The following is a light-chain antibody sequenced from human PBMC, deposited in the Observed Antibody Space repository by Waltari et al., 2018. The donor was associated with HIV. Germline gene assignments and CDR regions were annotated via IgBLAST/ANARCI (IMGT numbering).Light chain of an antibody. V-gene: IGLV2-11*01. Sequence: QSALTPPRSVSGSPGQSVTISCTGTSSDVGGYNYVPWYQQHPGKAPKLMIYDASNRPSGVPARFSGSKSGNTASLTISGLQAEDEADYYCCSYAGSYTLVFGGGTKLTVL. CDR2: DAS. J-gene: IGLJ2*01. CDR3: CSYAGSYTLV. CDR1: SSDVGGYNY.